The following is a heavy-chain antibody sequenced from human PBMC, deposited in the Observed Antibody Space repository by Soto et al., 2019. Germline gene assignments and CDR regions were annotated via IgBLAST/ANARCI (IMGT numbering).Heavy chain of an antibody. Sequence: QVQLVESGGGVVQPGRSLRLSCAASGFTFSSYGMHWVRQAPGKGLEWVAVISNNGNNKYSADSMKGRFTIFRDNSKKTLYLEMNSLRAEDTAVYYCAKDSGRGSADYYFDYWGQGTLVTGSS. J-gene: IGHJ4*02. CDR1: GFTFSSYG. D-gene: IGHD2-15*01. CDR3: AKDSGRGSADYYFDY. V-gene: IGHV3-30*18. CDR2: ISNNGNNK.